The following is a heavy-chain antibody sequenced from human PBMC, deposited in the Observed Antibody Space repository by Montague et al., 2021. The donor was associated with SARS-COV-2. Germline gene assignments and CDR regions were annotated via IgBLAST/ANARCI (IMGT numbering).Heavy chain of an antibody. CDR2: IYISEAT. CDR1: GDSISSVY. CDR3: GRGVVAATPVVDY. V-gene: IGHV4-4*07. Sequence: SETLSLTCTVSGDSISSVYWNWIRLPAGKGLEWIGRIYISEATNNNPSLKSRVTMSVDTSKNQFSLKLDSVTAADTAVYYCGRGVVAATPVVDYWGRGTLVTVSS. D-gene: IGHD2-15*01. J-gene: IGHJ4*02.